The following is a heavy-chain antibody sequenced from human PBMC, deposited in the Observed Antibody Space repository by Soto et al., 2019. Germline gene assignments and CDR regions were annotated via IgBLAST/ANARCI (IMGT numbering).Heavy chain of an antibody. V-gene: IGHV3-33*01. CDR2: IWYDGSNK. D-gene: IGHD2-21*02. CDR1: GFTFSSYG. Sequence: GGSLRLSCAASGFTFSSYGMHWVRQAPGKGLEWVAVIWYDGSNKYYADSVKGRFTISRDNSKNTLYLQMNSLRAEDTAVYYCARDHYGHIVVVPEWYAFDIWGQGTMVTVSS. J-gene: IGHJ3*02. CDR3: ARDHYGHIVVVPEWYAFDI.